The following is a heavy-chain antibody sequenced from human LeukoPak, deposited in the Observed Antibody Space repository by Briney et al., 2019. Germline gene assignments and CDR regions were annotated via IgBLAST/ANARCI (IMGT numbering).Heavy chain of an antibody. Sequence: ASVKVSCKASGGTFSNYAISWVRQAPGQGLEWMGIINPSGGSTSYAQKFQGRVTMTRDMSTSTVYMELSSLRSEDTAVYYCARDPAPSQQLVHFDYWGQGTLVTVSS. V-gene: IGHV1-46*01. CDR3: ARDPAPSQQLVHFDY. CDR1: GGTFSNYA. J-gene: IGHJ4*02. CDR2: INPSGGST. D-gene: IGHD6-13*01.